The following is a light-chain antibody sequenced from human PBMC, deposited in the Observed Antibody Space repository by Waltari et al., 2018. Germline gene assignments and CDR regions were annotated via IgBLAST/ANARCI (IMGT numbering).Light chain of an antibody. V-gene: IGLV2-8*01. Sequence: QSALTQPPSASGSPGQSVTISCTGTSSDVGGHNSVSWYQQHPGKAPKLMIYDVIKRPSGVPYRFSGSKSGNTASLTVSGLQAEDEADYYCSSYRGRQNLIFGGGTRLTVL. CDR3: SSYRGRQNLI. J-gene: IGLJ2*01. CDR1: SSDVGGHNS. CDR2: DVI.